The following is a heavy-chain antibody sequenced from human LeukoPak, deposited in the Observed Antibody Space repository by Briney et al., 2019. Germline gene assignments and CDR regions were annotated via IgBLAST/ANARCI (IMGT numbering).Heavy chain of an antibody. CDR3: ARDLIQLWLIDH. Sequence: GGSLRLSCAASGLTFSSYNMNWVRQAPGKGLEWVSSISSSSSYIYYADSVKGRFTISRDNAKNSLCLQMNSLRAEDTAVYYCARDLIQLWLIDHWGQGTLVTVSS. J-gene: IGHJ4*02. CDR1: GLTFSSYN. V-gene: IGHV3-21*01. D-gene: IGHD5-18*01. CDR2: ISSSSSYI.